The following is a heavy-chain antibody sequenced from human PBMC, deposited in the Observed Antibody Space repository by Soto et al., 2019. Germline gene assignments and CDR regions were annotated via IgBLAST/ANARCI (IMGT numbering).Heavy chain of an antibody. CDR3: ARDMGVFWSGYPEGGFDY. V-gene: IGHV3-7*01. D-gene: IGHD3-3*01. Sequence: GGALKISCAASGFTFTNYWMSWVRQAPGKGLEWVANIKQDGGEKYYADSAKGRFIISRDNAKTSLYLQMNSLRAEDTAVYYCARDMGVFWSGYPEGGFDYWGQGTPVTVSS. CDR2: IKQDGGEK. CDR1: GFTFTNYW. J-gene: IGHJ4*02.